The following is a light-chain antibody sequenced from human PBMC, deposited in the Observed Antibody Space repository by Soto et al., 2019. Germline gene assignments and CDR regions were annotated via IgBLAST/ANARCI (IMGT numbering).Light chain of an antibody. CDR3: SSFAGSSNVI. CDR2: EVS. J-gene: IGLJ2*01. CDR1: SSDVGAYNY. V-gene: IGLV2-8*01. Sequence: QSALTQPPSASGSPGQSVTFSCIGTSSDVGAYNYVSWYQQHPGEAPKLMIYEVSKRPSGVPDRFSGSKSANTASLTVSGLQAEDEADYYCSSFAGSSNVIFGGGTKLTVL.